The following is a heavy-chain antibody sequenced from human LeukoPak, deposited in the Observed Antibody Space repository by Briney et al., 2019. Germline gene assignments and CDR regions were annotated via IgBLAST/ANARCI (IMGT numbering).Heavy chain of an antibody. CDR3: ASTLNYYDSGYYHFDY. CDR2: ISYDGSKE. V-gene: IGHV3-30-3*01. Sequence: PGGSLRLSCAVSGFTFSSYPVHWVRQAPGKGLEWVAIISYDGSKEYYADSVKGRFTISRDNSKNTLYLQMNSLRAEDTAVYYCASTLNYYDSGYYHFDYWGQGTLVTVSS. D-gene: IGHD3-22*01. J-gene: IGHJ4*02. CDR1: GFTFSSYP.